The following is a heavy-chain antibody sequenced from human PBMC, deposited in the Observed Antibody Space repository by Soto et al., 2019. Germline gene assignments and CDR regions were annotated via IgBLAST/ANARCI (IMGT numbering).Heavy chain of an antibody. CDR1: GGSFSNYY. CDR2: INHSGST. J-gene: IGHJ4*02. D-gene: IGHD3-9*01. Sequence: SETLSLTCAIYGGSFSNYYWNWIRQPPGKGLEWIGEINHSGSTNYSPPLKSRLTISADMSKNQFSLNLRSVTAADTAVYYCARVDHRGYFAILTDYWGQGTLVTVSS. V-gene: IGHV4-34*01. CDR3: ARVDHRGYFAILTDY.